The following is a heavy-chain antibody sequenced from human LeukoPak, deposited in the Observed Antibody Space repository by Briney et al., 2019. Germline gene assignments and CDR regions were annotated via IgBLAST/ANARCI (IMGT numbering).Heavy chain of an antibody. CDR1: GFTFSSYS. CDR3: ARGVVYGSGSYDY. V-gene: IGHV3-48*02. D-gene: IGHD3-10*01. J-gene: IGHJ4*02. CDR2: ISSSSSTI. Sequence: GGSLRLSCAASGFTFSSYSMNWVRQAPGMGLEWVSYISSSSSTIYYADSVKGRFTISRDNAKNSLYLQMNSLRDEDTAVYYCARGVVYGSGSYDYWGQGTLVTVSS.